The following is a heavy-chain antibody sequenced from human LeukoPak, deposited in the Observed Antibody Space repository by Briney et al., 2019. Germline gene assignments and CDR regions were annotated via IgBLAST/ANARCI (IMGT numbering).Heavy chain of an antibody. CDR1: GFTFSSYW. V-gene: IGHV3-74*01. CDR2: INSDGSNT. J-gene: IGHJ4*02. Sequence: GGSLRLSCAASGFTFSSYWMHWVRQAPGKGLVWVSRINSDGSNTSYADSVKGRFTISRDNAKNTLYLQMNSLRAEDTAVYYCAHIAVAGTGTYFDYWGQGTLVTVSS. CDR3: AHIAVAGTGTYFDY. D-gene: IGHD6-19*01.